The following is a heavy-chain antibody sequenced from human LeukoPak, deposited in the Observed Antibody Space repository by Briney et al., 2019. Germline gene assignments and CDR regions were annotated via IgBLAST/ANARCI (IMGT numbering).Heavy chain of an antibody. D-gene: IGHD3-3*01. J-gene: IGHJ6*03. Sequence: GGSLRLSCAASGITFSSYSMNWVRQAPGKGLEWVSSISSSSSYIYYADSVKGRFTISRDNAKNSLYLQMNSLRAEDTAVYYCARGNDFWSGYYFDPDYYYYYMDVWGKGTTVTVSS. CDR1: GITFSSYS. V-gene: IGHV3-21*01. CDR2: ISSSSSYI. CDR3: ARGNDFWSGYYFDPDYYYYYMDV.